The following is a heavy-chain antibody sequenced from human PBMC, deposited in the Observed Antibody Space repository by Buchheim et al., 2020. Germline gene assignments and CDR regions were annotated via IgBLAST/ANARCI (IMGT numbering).Heavy chain of an antibody. CDR1: GGSISSSNW. D-gene: IGHD2-15*01. V-gene: IGHV4-4*02. CDR2: IYHSGST. CDR3: ARSSGYCSGGSCYSEYYFDY. J-gene: IGHJ4*02. Sequence: QVQLQESGPGLVKPSGTLSLTCAVSGGSISSSNWWSWVRQPPGKGLEWTGEIYHSGSTNYNPSLKSRVTISVDKSKNQFSLKLSSVTAADTAVYYCARSSGYCSGGSCYSEYYFDYWGQGTL.